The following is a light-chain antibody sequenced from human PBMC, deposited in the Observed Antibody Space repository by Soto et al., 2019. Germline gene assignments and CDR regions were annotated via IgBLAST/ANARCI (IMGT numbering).Light chain of an antibody. CDR1: SSDFGSYKF. V-gene: IGLV2-23*01. J-gene: IGLJ1*01. CDR2: ETS. CDR3: CSFTSTNTHV. Sequence: QSARTQPASLSGSPVQSGTISCTGTSSDFGSYKFVSWYQHHPGKVPKVIIYETSKRPSGVSDRFSRSKSGNTASLTISGLQAEDEHAYYCCSFTSTNTHVLSSGTNATV.